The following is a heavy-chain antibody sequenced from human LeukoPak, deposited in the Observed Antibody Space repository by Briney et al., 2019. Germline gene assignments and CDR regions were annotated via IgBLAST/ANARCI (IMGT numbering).Heavy chain of an antibody. J-gene: IGHJ4*02. V-gene: IGHV3-23*01. D-gene: IGHD2-2*01. CDR2: ISVSGGST. CDR3: ARGAMPDY. CDR1: GFTFSSNA. Sequence: GGSLRLSCAASGFTFSSNAKSWVRRAPGKGLEWVSAISVSGGSTYYADSVKGRFTISRDNAKNTLYLQMNSLRAEDTAVYYCARGAMPDYWGQGTLVTVSS.